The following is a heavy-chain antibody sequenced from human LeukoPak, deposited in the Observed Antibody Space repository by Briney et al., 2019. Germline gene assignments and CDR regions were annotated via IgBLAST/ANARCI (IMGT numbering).Heavy chain of an antibody. Sequence: ETLSLTCTVSGGSISSRSYYWGWIRQPPGKGLEWIGNIYYSGSTYYNASLKSRVTISVDTSENQFSLKLKSVTAADTAVYYCARGPHYDILTGYSPFYFDYWGQGTLVTVSS. CDR2: IYYSGST. D-gene: IGHD3-9*01. CDR3: ARGPHYDILTGYSPFYFDY. J-gene: IGHJ4*02. V-gene: IGHV4-39*01. CDR1: GGSISSRSYY.